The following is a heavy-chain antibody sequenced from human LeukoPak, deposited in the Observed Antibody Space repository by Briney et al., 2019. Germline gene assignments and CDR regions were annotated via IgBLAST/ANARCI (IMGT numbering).Heavy chain of an antibody. CDR2: IYYSGST. Sequence: SETLSLTCTVSGGSISSYYWSWIRQPPGKGLEWIGYIYYSGSTNYNPSLKSRVTISVDTSKNQFSLKLSSVTAADTAVYYCARVRMITFGGAYYFDYWGQGTLVTVSS. D-gene: IGHD3-16*01. CDR1: GGSISSYY. V-gene: IGHV4-59*01. CDR3: ARVRMITFGGAYYFDY. J-gene: IGHJ4*02.